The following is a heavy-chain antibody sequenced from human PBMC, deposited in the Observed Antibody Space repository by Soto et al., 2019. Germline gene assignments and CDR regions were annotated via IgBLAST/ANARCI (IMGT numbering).Heavy chain of an antibody. CDR2: TSYDGSNS. CDR3: AKDWDQWLAFFDS. Sequence: LRLSCAASGFTFSSHAMKWVRQAPGKGLEWVAVTSYDGSNSYYADSVKGRFTISRDNSKKTLYLQMNSLRAEDTAVYYCAKDWDQWLAFFDSWGPGTLVTVSS. J-gene: IGHJ4*02. V-gene: IGHV3-30*18. CDR1: GFTFSSHA. D-gene: IGHD6-19*01.